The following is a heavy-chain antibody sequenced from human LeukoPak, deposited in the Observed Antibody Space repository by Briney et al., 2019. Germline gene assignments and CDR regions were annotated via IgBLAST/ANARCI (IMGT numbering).Heavy chain of an antibody. CDR3: AKSNGYGLIDI. J-gene: IGHJ3*02. V-gene: IGHV4-38-2*02. CDR2: IYYSGST. CDR1: GYSITSAYY. Sequence: PSETLSLTCTVSGYSITSAYYWGWIRQPPGKGLEWIGSIYYSGSTYYSPSLKSRVTISLDTSRNQFSLKLNSVTAADTAVYYCAKSNGYGLIDIWGQGTMVTVSS. D-gene: IGHD3-10*01.